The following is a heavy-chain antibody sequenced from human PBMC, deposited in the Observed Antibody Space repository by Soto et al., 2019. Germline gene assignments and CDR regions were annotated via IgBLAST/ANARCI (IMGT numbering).Heavy chain of an antibody. CDR1: GYSFTIYW. V-gene: IGHV5-51*01. J-gene: IGHJ6*02. CDR3: ATLYYYDHQGTMDV. CDR2: IYPRDSDT. Sequence: GESLKISCNGSGYSFTIYWIGWVRQMPGKGLEWMGIIYPRDSDTRYSPSFQGQVTISADKSISTAYLQWSSLKASDTAMYYCATLYYYDHQGTMDVWGQGTTVTVSS. D-gene: IGHD3-22*01.